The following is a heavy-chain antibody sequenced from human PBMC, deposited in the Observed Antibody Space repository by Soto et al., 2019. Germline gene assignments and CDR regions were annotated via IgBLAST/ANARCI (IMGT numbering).Heavy chain of an antibody. CDR3: ARSAGNAGRFSEY. V-gene: IGHV5-51*01. CDR1: GDPCTSHW. CDR2: IYPGDSDT. J-gene: IGHJ4*02. Sequence: PGEFMRICCKGSGDPCTSHWIGWMRQMHGEGLEWLGVIYPGDSDTRYSPSFQGQVTISADKSINTAYLQWGSLKASDSAIYYCARSAGNAGRFSEYCGQGTLVTVSS. D-gene: IGHD2-15*01.